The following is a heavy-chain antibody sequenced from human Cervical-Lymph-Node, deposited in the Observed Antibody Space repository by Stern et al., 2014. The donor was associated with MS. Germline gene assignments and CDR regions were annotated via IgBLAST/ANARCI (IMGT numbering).Heavy chain of an antibody. CDR1: GFTFNNSA. J-gene: IGHJ4*02. Sequence: QLVQSGPEVRKPGTSVKVSCTASGFTFNNSAVQWVRQARGQRLGWIGWIVVGSGNTIYAQPVQERVTISRDKSPNTASLSLSSLRSEDTAVYYCATGILGTTPLFAHWGQGSLVTVSS. CDR3: ATGILGTTPLFAH. D-gene: IGHD1-26*01. V-gene: IGHV1-58*01. CDR2: IVVGSGNT.